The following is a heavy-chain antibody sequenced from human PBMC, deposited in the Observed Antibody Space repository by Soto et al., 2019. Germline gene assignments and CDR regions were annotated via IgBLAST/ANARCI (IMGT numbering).Heavy chain of an antibody. V-gene: IGHV1-24*01. D-gene: IGHD6-13*01. CDR2: FDPEDGET. Sequence: ASLKISFKMSGYTLTELSMHWVRQAPGKGLEWMGGFDPEDGETIYAQKFQGRVTMTEDTSTDTAYMELSSLRSEDTAVYYCATWGVIAAAGSDYFDYWGQGTLVTVSS. CDR1: GYTLTELS. J-gene: IGHJ4*02. CDR3: ATWGVIAAAGSDYFDY.